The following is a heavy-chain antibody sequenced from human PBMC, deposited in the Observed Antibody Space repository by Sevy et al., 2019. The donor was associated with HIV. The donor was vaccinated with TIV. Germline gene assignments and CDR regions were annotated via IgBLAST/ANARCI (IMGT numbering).Heavy chain of an antibody. V-gene: IGHV3-11*01. J-gene: IGHJ6*02. CDR2: ISSSGSTI. D-gene: IGHD6-13*01. CDR3: EGIAAAGTSRNYYCYYGMDV. Sequence: GGSLRLSCAASGFTFSDYYMSWIRQAPGKGLEWVSYISSSGSTIYYADSVKGRFTISRDNAKNSLYLQMNSLRAEDTAVYYCEGIAAAGTSRNYYCYYGMDVWGQGTTVTVSS. CDR1: GFTFSDYY.